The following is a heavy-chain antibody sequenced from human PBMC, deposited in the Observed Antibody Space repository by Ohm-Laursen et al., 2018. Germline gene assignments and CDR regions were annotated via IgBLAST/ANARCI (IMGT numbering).Heavy chain of an antibody. D-gene: IGHD6-13*01. J-gene: IGHJ5*02. CDR3: ARTIPSIAEKWFAP. V-gene: IGHV4-31*03. CDR2: IYYSGST. Sequence: SQTLSLTCTVSGGSISSGGYYWSWIRQHPGKGLEWIGYIYYSGSTYYNPSLKSRVTISVDTSKNQFSLKLSSVTAADTAVYYFARTIPSIAEKWFAPGGQGPRVTVSS. CDR1: GGSISSGGYY.